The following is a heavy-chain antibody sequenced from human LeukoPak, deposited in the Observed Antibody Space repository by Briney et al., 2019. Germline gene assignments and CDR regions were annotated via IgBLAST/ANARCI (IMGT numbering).Heavy chain of an antibody. J-gene: IGHJ6*03. CDR2: IYSGGST. CDR3: AMCRRYCSSTSCYIDYYYYMDV. Sequence: GGSLRLSCAASGFTVSSNYISWVRHPPGTGLEWDSVIYSGGSTYYADSVKGRFTISRDNSKNTLYLQMHSLRAEDTAVYYCAMCRRYCSSTSCYIDYYYYMDVWGKGATVTVSS. V-gene: IGHV3-53*01. CDR1: GFTVSSNY. D-gene: IGHD2-2*02.